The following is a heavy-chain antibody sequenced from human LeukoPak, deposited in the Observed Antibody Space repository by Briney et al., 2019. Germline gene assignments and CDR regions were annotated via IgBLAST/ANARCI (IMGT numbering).Heavy chain of an antibody. CDR3: SRINRAGYFQH. V-gene: IGHV3-21*01. CDR1: GFTFSSYS. CDR2: ISSSSSYI. J-gene: IGHJ1*01. Sequence: GGSLRLSCAASGFTFSSYSMNWVRQAPGKGLEWVSSISSSSSYIYYADSVKGRFTISRYNAKNSLYLQMNSRRAEDTAVYYCSRINRAGYFQHWGQGTLVTVSS.